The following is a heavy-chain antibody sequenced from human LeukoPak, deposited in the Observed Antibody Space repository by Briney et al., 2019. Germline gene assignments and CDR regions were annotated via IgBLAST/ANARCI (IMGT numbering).Heavy chain of an antibody. J-gene: IGHJ5*02. CDR2: ISSSSSTI. Sequence: GGSLRLSCAASGFTFSSYSMNWVPQAPGKGLEWVSYISSSSSTIYYADSVKSRFTMSRDNAKNSLYLQMNSLRAEDTAVYYCARSGVDTAMVSWFDPWGQGTLLTVSS. CDR1: GFTFSSYS. D-gene: IGHD5-18*01. CDR3: ARSGVDTAMVSWFDP. V-gene: IGHV3-48*01.